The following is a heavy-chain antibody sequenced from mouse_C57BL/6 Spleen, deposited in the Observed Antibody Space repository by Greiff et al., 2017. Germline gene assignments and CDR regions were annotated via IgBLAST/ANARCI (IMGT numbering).Heavy chain of an antibody. CDR3: AGSSHQAWFAY. Sequence: QVQLQQSGAELVRPGASVKLSCKASGYTFTDYYINWVKQRPGQGLEWIARIYPGSGNTYYNEKFKGKATLTAEKSSSTAYMQLSSLTSEDSAVYFCAGSSHQAWFAYWGQGTLVPVSA. CDR2: IYPGSGNT. D-gene: IGHD1-1*01. J-gene: IGHJ3*01. V-gene: IGHV1-76*01. CDR1: GYTFTDYY.